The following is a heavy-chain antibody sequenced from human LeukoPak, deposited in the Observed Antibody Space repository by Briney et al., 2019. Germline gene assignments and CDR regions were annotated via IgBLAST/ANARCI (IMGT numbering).Heavy chain of an antibody. V-gene: IGHV4-30-4*01. CDR3: ARADYDYVWGSYRYYYFDY. Sequence: SQTLSLTCTVSGGSISSGDYYWSWIRQPPGKGLEWIGYIYYSGGTDYNPSLKSRVTITVDTSKKQFSLKLSSVTAADTAVYYCARADYDYVWGSYRYYYFDYWGQGTLVTVSS. D-gene: IGHD3-16*02. CDR2: IYYSGGT. J-gene: IGHJ4*02. CDR1: GGSISSGDYY.